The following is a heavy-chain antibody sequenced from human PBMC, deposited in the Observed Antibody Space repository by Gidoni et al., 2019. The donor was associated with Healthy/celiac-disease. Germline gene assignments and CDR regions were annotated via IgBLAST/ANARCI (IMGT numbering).Heavy chain of an antibody. V-gene: IGHV3-7*01. CDR3: ARDSVYYDSSGYYYYYYGMDV. CDR2: IKQDGSEK. J-gene: IGHJ6*02. D-gene: IGHD3-22*01. CDR1: GFTFSSYW. Sequence: EVQLVESGGGLVQPGGSLRLSCAASGFTFSSYWMSWVRQAPGKGLEWVANIKQDGSEKYYVDSVKGRFTISRDNAKNSLYLQMNSLRAEDTAVYYCARDSVYYDSSGYYYYYYGMDVCGQGTTVTVSS.